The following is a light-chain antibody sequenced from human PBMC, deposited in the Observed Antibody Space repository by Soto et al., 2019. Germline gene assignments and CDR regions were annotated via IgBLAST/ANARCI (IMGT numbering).Light chain of an antibody. CDR3: CSYAGSTPYV. CDR2: EVS. V-gene: IGLV2-23*02. Sequence: QSVLTQPASVSGSPGQSITISCTGTSSDVGSYNLVSWYQQHPGKAPKLMIYEVSKRPSGVSNRFSGSKSGKTASLTISGLQAEDEADYYCCSYAGSTPYVFGTGTKVTVL. CDR1: SSDVGSYNL. J-gene: IGLJ1*01.